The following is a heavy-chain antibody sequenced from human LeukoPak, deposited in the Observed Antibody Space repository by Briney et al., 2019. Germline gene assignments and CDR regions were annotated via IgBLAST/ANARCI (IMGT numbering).Heavy chain of an antibody. CDR2: TYYRSKWYN. Sequence: SQTLSLTCAISGDIVSSNSAAWNWIRQSPSRGLEWLVRTYYRSKWYNDYAVSVKSRITINPDTSKNQFSLQLNSVTPEDTAVYYCARDVSRSEDSSGWYDWFDPWGQGTLVTVSS. CDR1: GDIVSSNSAA. D-gene: IGHD6-19*01. J-gene: IGHJ5*02. CDR3: ARDVSRSEDSSGWYDWFDP. V-gene: IGHV6-1*01.